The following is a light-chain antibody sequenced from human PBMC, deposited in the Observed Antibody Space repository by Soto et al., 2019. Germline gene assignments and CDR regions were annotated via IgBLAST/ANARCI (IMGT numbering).Light chain of an antibody. Sequence: QSVLTQPASVSWSPGQSITISCTGTSGDIGSYNRVSWYQQHQGKAPKLIIYEVTDRPSGVSNRFSGSKSGNTASLTISGLQAEDEAEYYCSSYTNINTRACVFGTGTKLTVL. J-gene: IGLJ1*01. CDR3: SSYTNINTRACV. V-gene: IGLV2-14*01. CDR2: EVT. CDR1: SGDIGSYNR.